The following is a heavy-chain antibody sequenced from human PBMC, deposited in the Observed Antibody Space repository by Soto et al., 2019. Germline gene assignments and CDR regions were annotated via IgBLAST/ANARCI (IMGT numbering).Heavy chain of an antibody. V-gene: IGHV1-69*02. CDR3: AKYKNDYIWGSYRYTGQHDAFDI. CDR2: IIPILGIA. CDR1: GGTFSSYT. J-gene: IGHJ3*02. Sequence: QVQLVQSGAEVKKPGSSVKVSCKASGGTFSSYTISWVRQAPGQGLEWMGRIIPILGIANYAQNFQGRVTITEDKSTSTAYVELSSLRSQNTAVYYCAKYKNDYIWGSYRYTGQHDAFDIWGQETLVTVSS. D-gene: IGHD3-16*02.